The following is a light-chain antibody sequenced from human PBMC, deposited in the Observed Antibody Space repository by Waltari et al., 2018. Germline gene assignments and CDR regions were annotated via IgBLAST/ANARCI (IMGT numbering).Light chain of an antibody. CDR1: STAIGGYNF. V-gene: IGLV2-23*01. CDR2: DAT. Sequence: SALTQPASVSGSPGQSTTIFCTGTSTAIGGYNFVSWYQVHPGKAPKIIIFDATWRRSGLSARCSASTSGRTASLTNSALQSEDEADYYCCSYAGGSTLVFGGGTKLTVL. CDR3: CSYAGGSTLV. J-gene: IGLJ3*02.